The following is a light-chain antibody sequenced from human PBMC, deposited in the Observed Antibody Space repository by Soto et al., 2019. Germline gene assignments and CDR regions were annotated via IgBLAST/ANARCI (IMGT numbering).Light chain of an antibody. V-gene: IGKV1-5*01. CDR1: QSINAW. Sequence: DIRMTQSPSTLSASVGDRVTSTCRASQSINAWLAWYQQKPGKAPKVLIYAASSLEGGVPSRFSGSGSGTEFTLTIGSLKPDDFATYYCQQYNSYPWTFGQGTKVQIK. CDR2: AAS. CDR3: QQYNSYPWT. J-gene: IGKJ1*01.